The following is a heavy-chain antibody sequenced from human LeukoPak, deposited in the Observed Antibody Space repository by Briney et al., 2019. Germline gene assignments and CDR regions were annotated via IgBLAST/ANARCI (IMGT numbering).Heavy chain of an antibody. CDR3: AGGGFYGDYEWVYYYYGMDV. Sequence: EASVKVSCKASGYTFTGYYMHWVRQAPGQGLEWMGWINPNSGGTNYAQKFQGRVTMTRDTSISTAYMELSRLRSDDTAVYYCAGGGFYGDYEWVYYYYGMDVWGQGTTVTVSS. CDR1: GYTFTGYY. D-gene: IGHD4-17*01. J-gene: IGHJ6*02. CDR2: INPNSGGT. V-gene: IGHV1-2*02.